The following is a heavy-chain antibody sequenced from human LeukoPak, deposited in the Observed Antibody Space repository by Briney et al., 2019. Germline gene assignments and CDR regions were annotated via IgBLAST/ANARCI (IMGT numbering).Heavy chain of an antibody. J-gene: IGHJ5*02. Sequence: GSLRLSCAASGFTFSDYYMSWIRQAPGKGLEWIGSIYHSGSTYYNPSLKSRVTISVDTSKNQFSLKLSSVTAADTAVYYCARTDIVVVPAATAVGFDPWGQGTLVTVSS. D-gene: IGHD2-2*01. CDR1: GFTFSDYY. CDR2: IYHSGST. CDR3: ARTDIVVVPAATAVGFDP. V-gene: IGHV4-38-2*01.